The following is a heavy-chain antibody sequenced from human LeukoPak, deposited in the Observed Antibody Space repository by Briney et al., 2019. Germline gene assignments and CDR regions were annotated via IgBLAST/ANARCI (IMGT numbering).Heavy chain of an antibody. J-gene: IGHJ5*02. CDR3: ARDPKTKFDP. CDR2: IIPILGIA. V-gene: IGHV1-69*04. CDR1: GYTFTSYD. Sequence: GASVKVSCKASGYTFTSYDINWVRQAPGQGLEWMGRIIPILGIANYAQKFQGRVTITADKSTSTAYMELSSLRSEDTAVYYCARDPKTKFDPWGQGTLVTVSS.